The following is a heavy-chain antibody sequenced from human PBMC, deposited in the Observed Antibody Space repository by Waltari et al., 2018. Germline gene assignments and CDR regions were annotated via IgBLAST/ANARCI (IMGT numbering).Heavy chain of an antibody. CDR3: AREAYNFLTGYGYYGVDV. Sequence: QVQLLQSGAEVKRPGASVKVSCRASGYTLTSYGINWVRQATGQGLEWMGGGDTENGNTNDEKRLKGRGTMSTETSTNTVYMELRSLRSDDTAVYYCAREAYNFLTGYGYYGVDVWGQGTTVTVSS. D-gene: IGHD3-9*01. V-gene: IGHV1-18*04. CDR2: GDTENGNT. CDR1: GYTLTSYG. J-gene: IGHJ6*02.